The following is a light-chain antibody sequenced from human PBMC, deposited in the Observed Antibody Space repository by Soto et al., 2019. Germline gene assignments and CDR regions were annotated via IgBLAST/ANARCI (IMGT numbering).Light chain of an antibody. CDR1: SSDVGGYNY. J-gene: IGLJ1*01. CDR2: EVS. Sequence: QSALTQPASVSGSPGQSITISCTGTSSDVGGYNYVSWYQHHPGKAPKLMIYEVSNRPSGVSNRFSGSKSGNTASLTISGLQAEDEADYYCGSYATSSAYVFGPGTKLTVL. CDR3: GSYATSSAYV. V-gene: IGLV2-14*01.